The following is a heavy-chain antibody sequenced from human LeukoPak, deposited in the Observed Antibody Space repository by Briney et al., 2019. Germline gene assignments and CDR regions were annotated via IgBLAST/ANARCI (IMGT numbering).Heavy chain of an antibody. J-gene: IGHJ4*02. V-gene: IGHV3-23*01. CDR2: IGSSGVDT. CDR3: MRAYTTNGRYSGP. D-gene: IGHD2-8*01. CDR1: GFTFSTYA. Sequence: GGSLRLSCTAAGFTFSTYAMGWARQAPGKGLEWVSGIGSSGVDTYYADSAKGRFTISRDNSKNTVYLQMNSLRAEDTALYYCMRAYTTNGRYSGPWGQGTLVTVSS.